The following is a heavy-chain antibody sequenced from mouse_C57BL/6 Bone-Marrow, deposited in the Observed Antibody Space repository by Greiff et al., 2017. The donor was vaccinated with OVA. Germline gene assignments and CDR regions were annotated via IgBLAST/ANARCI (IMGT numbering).Heavy chain of an antibody. CDR3: SPYYGSSYDYFDY. CDR1: GYTFTGYW. CDR2: IFPGSGST. V-gene: IGHV1-9*01. J-gene: IGHJ2*01. D-gene: IGHD1-1*01. Sequence: QVQLQQSGAELMKPGASVKLSCKATGYTFTGYWIEWVKQRPGHGLEWIGEIFPGSGSTNYNEKFKGKAPLNADTSSNTAYRRLSSLTTEDSSIYYGSPYYGSSYDYFDYWGQGTTLTVSS.